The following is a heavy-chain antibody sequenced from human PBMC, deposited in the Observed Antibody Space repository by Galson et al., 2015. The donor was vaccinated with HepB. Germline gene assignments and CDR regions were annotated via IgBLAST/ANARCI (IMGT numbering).Heavy chain of an antibody. V-gene: IGHV1-69*13. Sequence: SVKVSCKASGGTFSSYAISWVRQAPGQGLEWMGGIIPIFGIANYAQKFQGRVTITADESTSTAYMELSSLRSEDTAVYYCARGPGYYDSSGYYLPFDYWGQGTQVTVSS. CDR3: ARGPGYYDSSGYYLPFDY. CDR2: IIPIFGIA. J-gene: IGHJ4*02. CDR1: GGTFSSYA. D-gene: IGHD3-22*01.